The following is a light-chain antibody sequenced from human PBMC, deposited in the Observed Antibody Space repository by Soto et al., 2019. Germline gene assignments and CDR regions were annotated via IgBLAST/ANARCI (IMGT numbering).Light chain of an antibody. J-gene: IGLJ3*02. CDR1: SSNIGNNY. Sequence: QSVLTQPPSVSAAPGQKASISCSGSSSNIGNNYVSWYQRLPGTAPRLLIYDNNKRPSGIPDRFSGSKSGTSATLGITGLQTGDEADYYCISYIPSTTTHWVFGGGTKLTVL. CDR2: DNN. V-gene: IGLV1-51*01. CDR3: ISYIPSTTTHWV.